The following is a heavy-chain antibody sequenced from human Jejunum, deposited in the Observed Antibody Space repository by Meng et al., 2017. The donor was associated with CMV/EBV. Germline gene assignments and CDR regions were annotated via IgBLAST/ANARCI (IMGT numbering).Heavy chain of an antibody. CDR2: INAGNGNT. CDR1: GYSFTTYA. CDR3: ARTGCSSSSCYDY. D-gene: IGHD2-2*01. V-gene: IGHV1-3*01. Sequence: QVQLVQSGVEVKNPGASVKVSCKASGYSFTTYAMHWGRQAPGKRLEWMGWINAGNGNTKYSEKFQSRVPITRDTAASTAYMDLSSLRSEDTAVYYCARTGCSSSSCYDYWGQGTLVTVSS. J-gene: IGHJ4*02.